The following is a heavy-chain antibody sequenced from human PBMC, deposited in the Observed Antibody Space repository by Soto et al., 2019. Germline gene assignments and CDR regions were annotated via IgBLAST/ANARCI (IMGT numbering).Heavy chain of an antibody. CDR1: GFIFSNYA. CDR3: AKGQRWELPFDY. CDR2: FSGTTSNT. J-gene: IGHJ4*02. D-gene: IGHD1-26*01. Sequence: GGSLRLSCAASGFIFSNYAMSWVRRAPGKGLEWVSAFSGTTSNTYYAPSVKGRFTISRDNSKNTLYLQMNSLKAEDSALYYCAKGQRWELPFDYWGQGALVTVSS. V-gene: IGHV3-23*01.